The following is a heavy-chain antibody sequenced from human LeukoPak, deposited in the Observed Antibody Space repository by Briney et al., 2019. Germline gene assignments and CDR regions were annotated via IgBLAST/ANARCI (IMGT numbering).Heavy chain of an antibody. J-gene: IGHJ4*02. CDR2: VSSSGRT. V-gene: IGHV4-4*07. CDR3: AREGRSATDGY. CDR1: GGSISSYY. D-gene: IGHD3-16*01. Sequence: SETLSLTCTVSGGSISSYYWTWIRQPAGKGLEWIGRVSSSGRTNYNPSLKSRVTMSVDTSKNQFSLQLGSVTAADTAVYYCAREGRSATDGYWGQGTLVTVSS.